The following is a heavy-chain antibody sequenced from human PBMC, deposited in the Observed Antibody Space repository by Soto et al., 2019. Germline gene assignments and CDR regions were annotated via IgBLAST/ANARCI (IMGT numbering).Heavy chain of an antibody. V-gene: IGHV1-18*04. J-gene: IGHJ5*02. Sequence: ASVKVSCKASGYTFTSYGISWVRQAPGKGLEWMGWISSYNGNTNYAQKVQGRVTLTTDTSTSTTYMELRSLRSDDTAVYYCARGPRYCSTTTCFSGVTWFDPWGQGTLVTVS. D-gene: IGHD2-2*01. CDR2: ISSYNGNT. CDR1: GYTFTSYG. CDR3: ARGPRYCSTTTCFSGVTWFDP.